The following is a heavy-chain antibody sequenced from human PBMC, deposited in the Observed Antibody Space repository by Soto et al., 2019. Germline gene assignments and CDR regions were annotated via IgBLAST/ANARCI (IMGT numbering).Heavy chain of an antibody. CDR1: GFTFSSYA. J-gene: IGHJ6*02. CDR3: AKDEVGAVYYYCCGMDV. D-gene: IGHD1-26*01. V-gene: IGHV3-23*01. Sequence: EVQLLESGGGLVQPGGSLRLSCAASGFTFSSYAMSWVRQAPGKGLEWVSAISGGGGSKYYADSVKGRFTISRDNTKNTQYLQMNCLKAEDTAVYYCAKDEVGAVYYYCCGMDVGSQGTTVTVSS. CDR2: ISGGGGSK.